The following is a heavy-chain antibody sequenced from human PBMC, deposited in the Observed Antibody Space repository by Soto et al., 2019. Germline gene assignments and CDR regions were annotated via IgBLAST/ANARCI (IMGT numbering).Heavy chain of an antibody. CDR1: GYNFITYD. CDR3: ARAEAWNFIYLVDT. CDR2: VNAHSGQT. V-gene: IGHV1-8*01. J-gene: IGHJ5*02. D-gene: IGHD1-1*01. Sequence: QVQLVQSGAEVKKPGASVKVSCKASGYNFITYDINWVRQAPGQGLEWMGWVNAHSGQTEFAQKFQGRLTMTTNSSISTAYMELSSLRSEDTAIYYCARAEAWNFIYLVDTLGQGTLVTVAS.